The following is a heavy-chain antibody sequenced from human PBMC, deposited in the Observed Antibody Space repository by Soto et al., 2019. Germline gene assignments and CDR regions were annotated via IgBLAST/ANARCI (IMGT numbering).Heavy chain of an antibody. CDR2: IIPIFGTA. J-gene: IGHJ5*02. CDR1: GGTFGSFA. V-gene: IGHV1-69*01. Sequence: QVQLVQSGAEVKKPESSVKVSCKASGGTFGSFAINWVRQAPGQGLEWMGRIIPIFGTAKYAQKFLGRLTISADDATSMAYMELSGLRSDHTAFYFCAREGRIAAAGTTWFDPWGQGTLVIVSS. D-gene: IGHD6-25*01. CDR3: AREGRIAAAGTTWFDP.